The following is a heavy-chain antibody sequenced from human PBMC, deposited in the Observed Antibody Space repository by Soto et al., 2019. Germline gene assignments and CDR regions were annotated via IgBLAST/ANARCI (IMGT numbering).Heavy chain of an antibody. CDR1: GFTFDDYA. CDR2: ISWNSGSI. CDR3: TQDFPTGPYAFDI. D-gene: IGHD3-9*01. Sequence: ESGGGLVQPGRSLRLSCAASGFTFDDYAMHWVRQAPGKGLEWVSGISWNSGSIGYADSVKGRFTISRDNAKNSLYLQMNSLRAEDTALYYGTQDFPTGPYAFDIWGPGTMVTVSS. V-gene: IGHV3-9*01. J-gene: IGHJ3*02.